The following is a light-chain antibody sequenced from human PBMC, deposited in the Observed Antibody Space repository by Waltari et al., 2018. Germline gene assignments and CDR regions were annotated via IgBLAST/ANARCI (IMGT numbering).Light chain of an antibody. V-gene: IGKV4-1*01. Sequence: DIVMTQSPDSLAVSLGERATINCKSSQSVLYSSNNKNYLAWYQQKPGQPPKLLIYWASTRESGVPDRFSGSGSGTDFTLTISSLQAEDVAVYYCRQYYSTQTFGQGTKLEIK. CDR2: WAS. J-gene: IGKJ2*01. CDR1: QSVLYSSNNKNY. CDR3: RQYYSTQT.